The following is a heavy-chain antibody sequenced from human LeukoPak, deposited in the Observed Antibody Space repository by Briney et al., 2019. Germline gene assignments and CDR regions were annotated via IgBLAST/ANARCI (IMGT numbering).Heavy chain of an antibody. CDR3: ARDFDRRDSSGWYWAVSSYYGMDV. V-gene: IGHV3-48*01. CDR1: GFTFSSYT. CDR2: IGTSSTTI. Sequence: PGGSLRLSCAAFGFTFSSYTMSWVRQPPGKGLEWVSNIGTSSTTIYYADSVKGRFTISGDNAKNSLYLQMNSLRADDTAVYYCARDFDRRDSSGWYWAVSSYYGMDVWGQGTTVTVSS. D-gene: IGHD6-19*01. J-gene: IGHJ6*02.